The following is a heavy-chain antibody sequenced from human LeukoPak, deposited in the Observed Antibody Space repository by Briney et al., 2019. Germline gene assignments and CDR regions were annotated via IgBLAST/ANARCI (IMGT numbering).Heavy chain of an antibody. Sequence: SGTLSLTCTVSGGSTSSYYWNWIRQPPGKGLEWIGNIFYSGSTYYSPSLKSRVTISLDTSRNHFSLRLSSVTAADTAVYYCARRITGTTSDSFDYWGQGILVTVSS. CDR3: ARRITGTTSDSFDY. J-gene: IGHJ4*02. CDR2: IFYSGST. D-gene: IGHD1-20*01. CDR1: GGSTSSYY. V-gene: IGHV4-59*04.